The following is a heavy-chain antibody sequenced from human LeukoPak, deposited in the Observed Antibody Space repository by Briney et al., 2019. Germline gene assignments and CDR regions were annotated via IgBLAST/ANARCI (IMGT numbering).Heavy chain of an antibody. J-gene: IGHJ6*03. CDR1: GGSISSYY. CDR2: IYYSGST. CDR3: ARLSRDGYNHYYYYYYMDV. Sequence: SETLSLTCTVSGGSISSYYWSWIRQPPGKGLEWIGYIYYSGSTNYNPSLKSRATISVDTSKNQFSLKLSSVTAADTAVYYCARLSRDGYNHYYYYYYMDVWGKGTTVTVSS. V-gene: IGHV4-59*08. D-gene: IGHD5-24*01.